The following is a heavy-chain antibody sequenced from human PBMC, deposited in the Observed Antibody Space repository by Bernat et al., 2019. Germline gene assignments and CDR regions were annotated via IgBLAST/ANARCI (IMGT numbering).Heavy chain of an antibody. Sequence: QVQLVQSGAEVKKPGASVKVSCKASGYTFTSYGISWVRQAPGQGLEWMGWISAYNGNTNYAQKIQGRVPMTTDTSTSTAYMELRSLRSADTAVYYCARALYGDYVYYFDYWGQGTLVTVSS. J-gene: IGHJ4*02. CDR1: GYTFTSYG. V-gene: IGHV1-18*01. D-gene: IGHD4-17*01. CDR3: ARALYGDYVYYFDY. CDR2: ISAYNGNT.